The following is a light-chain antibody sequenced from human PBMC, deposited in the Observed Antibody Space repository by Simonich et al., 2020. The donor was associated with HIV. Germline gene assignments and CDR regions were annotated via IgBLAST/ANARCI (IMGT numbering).Light chain of an antibody. CDR3: SSYTTTSTWV. Sequence: QSALTQPASVSGSPGQSITISCTGISSDFGAYNYVSWYQHHPGKAPKVIIYDVSKRPSGVSHRCSGSKSGDAASLTISGIQAEDEADYYCSSYTTTSTWVFGGGTKLTVL. CDR1: SSDFGAYNY. V-gene: IGLV2-14*03. CDR2: DVS. J-gene: IGLJ2*01.